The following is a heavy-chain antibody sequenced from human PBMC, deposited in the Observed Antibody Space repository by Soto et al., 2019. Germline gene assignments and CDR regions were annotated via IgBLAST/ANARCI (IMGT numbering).Heavy chain of an antibody. D-gene: IGHD5-12*01. Sequence: SETLSLTCTVSGGSISSGDYYWSWIRQPPGKGLEWIGNIHYNGNTKYNPSLKSRVTMSVDTSKNQFSLKLISVTAADTAKYFCAREGNLGRWLQPLDFWGQGTLVTVSS. CDR2: IHYNGNT. V-gene: IGHV4-61*08. CDR1: GGSISSGDYY. CDR3: AREGNLGRWLQPLDF. J-gene: IGHJ4*02.